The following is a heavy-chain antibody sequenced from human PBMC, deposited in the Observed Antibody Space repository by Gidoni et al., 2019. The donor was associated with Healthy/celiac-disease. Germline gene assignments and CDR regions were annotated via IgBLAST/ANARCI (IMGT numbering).Heavy chain of an antibody. Sequence: QAQLVQSGAEVKKPGVSVKVSCKDSGYTFTSYDINWVRQATGQGLEWMGWSNPNSGNTDYAQKFQGRVTMTRNTSISTAYMELSSLRSEGTAVYYCARAGGGSPDGWYFVLWGRGTLVTVSS. CDR1: GYTFTSYD. D-gene: IGHD3-16*01. CDR3: ARAGGGSPDGWYFVL. J-gene: IGHJ2*01. CDR2: SNPNSGNT. V-gene: IGHV1-8*01.